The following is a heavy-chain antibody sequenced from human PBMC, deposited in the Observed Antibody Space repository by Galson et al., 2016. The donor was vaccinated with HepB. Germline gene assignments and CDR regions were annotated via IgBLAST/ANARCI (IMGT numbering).Heavy chain of an antibody. D-gene: IGHD6-6*01. J-gene: IGHJ3*02. CDR3: ASQLFTSSSVLWAFDI. V-gene: IGHV3-33*01. CDR1: GFTFSSYS. Sequence: SLRLSCAASGFTFSSYSMHWVRQAPGKGLEWVAVIWYDGNYKYYADSVKGRFTISRDNSKNTLYLQMNSLRAEDTAVYYCASQLFTSSSVLWAFDIWGRGTMVTVSS. CDR2: IWYDGNYK.